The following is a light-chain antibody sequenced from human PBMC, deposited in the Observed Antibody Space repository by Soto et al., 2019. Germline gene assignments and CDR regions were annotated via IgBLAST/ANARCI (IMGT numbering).Light chain of an antibody. Sequence: AIRMTQSPSSLSASTGDRVTITCRASQGISSYLAWYQQKPGKDPKLLIYAASTLQSRVPSRFSGSGSGTDFTLTISCLQSEDFATYYCQQYYSYPPYTFGQGTKLEIK. CDR3: QQYYSYPPYT. CDR2: AAS. J-gene: IGKJ2*01. CDR1: QGISSY. V-gene: IGKV1-8*01.